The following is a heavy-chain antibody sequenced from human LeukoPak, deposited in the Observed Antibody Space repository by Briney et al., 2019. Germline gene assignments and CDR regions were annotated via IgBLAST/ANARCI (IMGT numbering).Heavy chain of an antibody. CDR1: GYSFTSYW. J-gene: IGHJ4*02. CDR3: ASSEYYDFWSGTGGPFDY. V-gene: IGHV5-51*01. D-gene: IGHD3-3*01. CDR2: IYPGDSDT. Sequence: GESLKISCKGSGYSFTSYWIGWVRQMPGKGLGWMGIIYPGDSDTRYSPSFQGQVTISADKSISTAYLQWSSLKASDTAMYYCASSEYYDFWSGTGGPFDYWGQGTLVTVSS.